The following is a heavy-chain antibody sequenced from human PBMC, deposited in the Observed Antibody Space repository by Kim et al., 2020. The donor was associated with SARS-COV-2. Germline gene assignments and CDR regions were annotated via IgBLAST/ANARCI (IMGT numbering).Heavy chain of an antibody. CDR2: IYSGGSST. CDR3: AKGLYYYGSGSSPLGY. Sequence: GGSLRLSCAASGFTFSSYAMSWVRQAPGKGLEWVSVIYSGGSSTYYADSVKGRFTISRDNSKNTLYLQMNSLRAEDTAVYYCAKGLYYYGSGSSPLGYWGQGTPVPVSS. CDR1: GFTFSSYA. J-gene: IGHJ4*02. V-gene: IGHV3-23*03. D-gene: IGHD3-10*01.